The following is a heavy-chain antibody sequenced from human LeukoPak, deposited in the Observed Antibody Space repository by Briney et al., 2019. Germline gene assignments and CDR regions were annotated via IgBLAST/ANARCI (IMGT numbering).Heavy chain of an antibody. V-gene: IGHV3-30*18. CDR1: GFTFSSYG. D-gene: IGHD1-1*01. CDR3: AKAQGTTGTTYFDY. Sequence: GGALRLSCAASGFTFSSYGMHWVGQAPGKGLEWVAVISYDGRNKFYADSAKGRLTLSRDNSKNTLYLQMHSLRAEATAVSYCAKAQGTTGTTYFDYWGQGTLVTVSS. CDR2: ISYDGRNK. J-gene: IGHJ4*02.